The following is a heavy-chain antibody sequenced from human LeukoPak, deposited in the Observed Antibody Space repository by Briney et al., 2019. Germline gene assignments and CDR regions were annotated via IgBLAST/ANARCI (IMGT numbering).Heavy chain of an antibody. CDR3: AKVVAAAGTDWFDP. D-gene: IGHD6-13*01. CDR1: GFTFSSYA. J-gene: IGHJ5*02. CDR2: ISGSGGST. V-gene: IGHV3-23*01. Sequence: GGSLRLSCAAPGFTFSSYAMSWVRQAPGTGLEGVSAISGSGGSTYYADSVKGRFTISRDNSKNTLYLQMNSLRAEDTAVYYCAKVVAAAGTDWFDPWGQGTLVTVSS.